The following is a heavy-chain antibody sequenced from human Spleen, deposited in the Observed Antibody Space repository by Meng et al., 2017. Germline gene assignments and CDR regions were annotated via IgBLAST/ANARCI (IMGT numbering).Heavy chain of an antibody. CDR2: IYYSGST. D-gene: IGHD6-13*01. J-gene: IGHJ6*02. V-gene: IGHV4-59*01. CDR3: ARRGTGYSSAWFGMDV. Sequence: SETLSLTCTVSGGSMSNYYWSWIRQPPGKGLEWIGYIYYSGSTNYNPSLKSRVTISADTSKNQFSLNLSSVTAADTAVYYCARRGTGYSSAWFGMDVWGQGTTVTVSS. CDR1: GGSMSNYY.